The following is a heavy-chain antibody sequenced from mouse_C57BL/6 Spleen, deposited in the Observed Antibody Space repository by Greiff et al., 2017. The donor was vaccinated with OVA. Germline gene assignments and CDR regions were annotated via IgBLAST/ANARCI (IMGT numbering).Heavy chain of an antibody. CDR2: IYPSDSYT. CDR1: GYTFTSYW. V-gene: IGHV1-61*01. Sequence: QVQLKQPGAELVRPGSSVKLSCKASGYTFTSYWMDWVKQRPGQGLEWIGNIYPSDSYTNYNQKFKDKATLPVEKSSSTAYMQLSSLTSEDSAVYFCARGDYGSSSGFAYWGQGTLVTVSS. J-gene: IGHJ3*01. CDR3: ARGDYGSSSGFAY. D-gene: IGHD1-1*01.